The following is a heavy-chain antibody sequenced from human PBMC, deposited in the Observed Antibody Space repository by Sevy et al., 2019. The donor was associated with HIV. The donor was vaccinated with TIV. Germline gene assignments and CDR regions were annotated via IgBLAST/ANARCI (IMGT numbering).Heavy chain of an antibody. CDR1: GFTFNTYA. Sequence: GGSLRLSCAASGFTFNTYAMTWVRQAPGKGLEWVSSISPSTTNTFYSDSVKGRFTISRDISKKTLYLQMNSLRAEDSAVYYCAKDTSSSYLYAKDYWGQGSLVTVSS. CDR2: ISPSTTNT. J-gene: IGHJ4*02. V-gene: IGHV3-23*01. D-gene: IGHD2-8*01. CDR3: AKDTSSSYLYAKDY.